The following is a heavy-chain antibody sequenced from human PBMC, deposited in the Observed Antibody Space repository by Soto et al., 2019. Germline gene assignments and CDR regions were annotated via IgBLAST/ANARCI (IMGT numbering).Heavy chain of an antibody. V-gene: IGHV3-48*02. Sequence: EVQLVESGGGLVHPGGSLRLSCAASGFTFSSYSMNWVRQAPGKGLEWVSYISSSSSTIYYADSVKGRFTISRDNAKNSLYLQMNSLRDEDTAVYYCARDTQDDFWSGYYRDYWGQGTLVTVSS. D-gene: IGHD3-3*01. CDR1: GFTFSSYS. CDR2: ISSSSSTI. CDR3: ARDTQDDFWSGYYRDY. J-gene: IGHJ4*02.